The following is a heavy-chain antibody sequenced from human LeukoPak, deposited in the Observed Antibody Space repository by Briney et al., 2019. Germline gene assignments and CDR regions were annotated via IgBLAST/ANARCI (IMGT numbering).Heavy chain of an antibody. CDR1: GGSISSYY. CDR3: ARDHGRNWFDP. V-gene: IGHV4-59*01. Sequence: KPSETLSLTCTVSGGSISSYYWSWIRQPPGKGPEWIGYIYYSGSTNYNPSLKSRVTISVDTSKNQFSLKLSSVTAADTAVYYCARDHGRNWFDPWGLGTLVTVSS. CDR2: IYYSGST. D-gene: IGHD5-24*01. J-gene: IGHJ5*02.